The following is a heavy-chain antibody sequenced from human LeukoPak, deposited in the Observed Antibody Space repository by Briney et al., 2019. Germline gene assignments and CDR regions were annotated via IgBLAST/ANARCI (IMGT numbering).Heavy chain of an antibody. CDR1: GYTFTSYD. CDR2: MNPNSGNT. D-gene: IGHD4-17*01. Sequence: ASVTVSCKASGYTFTSYDINWVRQATGQGLEWMGWMNPNSGNTGYAQKFQGRVTMTRNTSISTAYMELSSLRSEDTAVYYCARGLDVRIAPDPYGDYEIYPDYWGQGTLVTVSS. J-gene: IGHJ4*02. V-gene: IGHV1-8*01. CDR3: ARGLDVRIAPDPYGDYEIYPDY.